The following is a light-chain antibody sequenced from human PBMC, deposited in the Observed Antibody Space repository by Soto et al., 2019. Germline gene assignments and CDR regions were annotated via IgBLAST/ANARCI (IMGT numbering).Light chain of an antibody. Sequence: DIQMTQSPSSLSASLGDRVTITCRASQGISVYLAWFQQKPGKVPKLLIYAASTLQSGVPSRFSGSGSGTYFTLTISSLQPEDVATYYGQKYNSAPLTFSVGTKVEIK. CDR3: QKYNSAPLT. CDR1: QGISVY. V-gene: IGKV1-27*01. CDR2: AAS. J-gene: IGKJ4*01.